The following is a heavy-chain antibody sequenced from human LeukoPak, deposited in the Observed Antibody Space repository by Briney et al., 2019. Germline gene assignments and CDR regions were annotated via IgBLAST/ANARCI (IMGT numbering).Heavy chain of an antibody. CDR3: VKSPRGGYFDY. CDR2: LSSNGGST. J-gene: IGHJ4*02. Sequence: GGSLRLSCSAPGFTVSSYAMHWVRQAPGKGLEFVSGLSSNGGSTYYADSVKGRFTISRDNSKNTLYLQMSSLRVEDTAVYYCVKSPRGGYFDYWGQGTLVTVSS. D-gene: IGHD2-15*01. CDR1: GFTVSSYA. V-gene: IGHV3-64D*09.